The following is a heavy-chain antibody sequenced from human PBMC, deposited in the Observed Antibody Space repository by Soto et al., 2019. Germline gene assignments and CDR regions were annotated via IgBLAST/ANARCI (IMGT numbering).Heavy chain of an antibody. CDR1: GFSLSTSGVG. D-gene: IGHD6-6*01. Sequence: SGPPLVNPTQTLTLTCSFSGFSLSTSGVGVGWIRQPPGKALEWLAHIYWSGDEHYRPSLQSRLSITKDTSRNQVVLTMTNMDPVDTATYYCARGQAARPVFAFDVWGQGTMVTVSS. CDR2: IYWSGDE. J-gene: IGHJ3*01. V-gene: IGHV2-5*01. CDR3: ARGQAARPVFAFDV.